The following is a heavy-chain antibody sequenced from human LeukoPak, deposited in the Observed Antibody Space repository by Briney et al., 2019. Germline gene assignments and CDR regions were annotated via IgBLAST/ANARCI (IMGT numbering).Heavy chain of an antibody. V-gene: IGHV4-59*01. CDR1: GGSISNYY. CDR2: VYYSGST. CDR3: ARGGGEGYSGYDFGY. J-gene: IGHJ4*02. Sequence: SETLSLTCTVSGGSISNYYWNWIRQPPGKGLEWIGYVYYSGSTNYNPSLKSRVTISVDTSKNQFSLKLSSVTAADTAVYYCARGGGEGYSGYDFGYWGQGTLVTVSS. D-gene: IGHD5-12*01.